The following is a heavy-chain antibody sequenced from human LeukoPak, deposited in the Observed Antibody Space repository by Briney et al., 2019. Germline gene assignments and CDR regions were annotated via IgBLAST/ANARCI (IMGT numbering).Heavy chain of an antibody. CDR2: ISGTGSTI. CDR3: ARDGSGWYFDY. Sequence: QSGGSLRLSCAASGFTFSSYEMNWVRQAPGKGLEWVSYISGTGSTIYYADSVKGRFTISRDNAKNSLYLQMNSLRAEDTAVYYCARDGSGWYFDYWGQGTLVTVSS. J-gene: IGHJ4*02. CDR1: GFTFSSYE. D-gene: IGHD6-19*01. V-gene: IGHV3-48*03.